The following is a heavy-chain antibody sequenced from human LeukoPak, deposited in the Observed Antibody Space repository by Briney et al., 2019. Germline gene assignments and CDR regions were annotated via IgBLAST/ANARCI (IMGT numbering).Heavy chain of an antibody. CDR1: GGSISSYY. J-gene: IGHJ4*02. Sequence: KTSETLSLTCTVSGGSISSYYWSWIRQPPGKGLEWIGYIYYSGSTNYNPSLKSRVTISVDTSKNQFSLKLSSVTASDTAVYYCARQRWLQYRYYFDYWGQGTLVTVSS. CDR2: IYYSGST. D-gene: IGHD5-24*01. CDR3: ARQRWLQYRYYFDY. V-gene: IGHV4-59*08.